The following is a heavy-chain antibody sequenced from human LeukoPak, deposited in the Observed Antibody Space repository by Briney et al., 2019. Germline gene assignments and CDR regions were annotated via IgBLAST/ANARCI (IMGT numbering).Heavy chain of an antibody. J-gene: IGHJ6*03. D-gene: IGHD2-15*01. Sequence: GGSLRLSCTTSGYSFGDYGMSWVRQAPGKGLEWVSFIRSRVYGRTTEYAASVKGRFTISRDDYKSIAYLQMNSLKTEDTAVYYCVRSRRVEGNPYFYYYIDVWGKGTTVTVAS. CDR1: GYSFGDYG. V-gene: IGHV3-49*04. CDR2: IRSRVYGRTT. CDR3: VRSRRVEGNPYFYYYIDV.